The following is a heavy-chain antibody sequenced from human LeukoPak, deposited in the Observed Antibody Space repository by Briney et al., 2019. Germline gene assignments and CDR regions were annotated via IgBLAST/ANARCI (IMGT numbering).Heavy chain of an antibody. CDR3: AKVTNIAAKVPNYFDY. CDR1: GFTFSSYG. J-gene: IGHJ4*02. Sequence: GGSLRLSCAASGFTFSSYGMHWVRQAPGKGLEWVSAISGSGGSTYYADSVKGRFTISRDNSKNTLYLQMNSLRAEDTAVYYCAKVTNIAAKVPNYFDYWGQGTLVTVSS. V-gene: IGHV3-23*01. D-gene: IGHD6-13*01. CDR2: ISGSGGST.